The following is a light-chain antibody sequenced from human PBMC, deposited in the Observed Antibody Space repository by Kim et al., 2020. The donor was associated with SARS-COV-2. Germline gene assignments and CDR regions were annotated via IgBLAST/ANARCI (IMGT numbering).Light chain of an antibody. CDR2: WAS. CDR3: QQYYNTPYT. Sequence: DIVMTQSSDSLAVSLGERATINCKSSQSVLYRANNKNYLTWYQQKPGQPPKLLIYWASTRESGVPDRFSGSGSGTDFTLTISGLQAEDVAVYYCQQYYNTPYTFGQGTKLEI. J-gene: IGKJ2*01. CDR1: QSVLYRANNKNY. V-gene: IGKV4-1*01.